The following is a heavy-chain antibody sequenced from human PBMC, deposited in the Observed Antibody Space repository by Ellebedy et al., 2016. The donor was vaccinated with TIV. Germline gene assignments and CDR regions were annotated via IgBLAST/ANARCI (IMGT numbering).Heavy chain of an antibody. Sequence: PGGSLRLSCAASGFTFSSYAMSWVRQAPGKGLEWVAAISGSGGSTYYADSVKGLFTISRDNSKNTLYLQMNSPIAEDTAVDYCAKSGLSLGDAFDNWGQGTMVTVSS. CDR1: GFTFSSYA. D-gene: IGHD1-26*01. CDR2: ISGSGGST. CDR3: AKSGLSLGDAFDN. V-gene: IGHV3-23*01. J-gene: IGHJ3*02.